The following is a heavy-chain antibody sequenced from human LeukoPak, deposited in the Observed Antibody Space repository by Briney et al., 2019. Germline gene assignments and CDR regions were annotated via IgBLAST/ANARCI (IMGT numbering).Heavy chain of an antibody. J-gene: IGHJ3*02. V-gene: IGHV4-30-2*01. CDR3: ARGPYYYGSGPQGTYDHAFDI. Sequence: NASETPSLTCAVSGGSISSGGYSWSWIRQPPGKGLEWIGYIYHSGSTYYNPSLKSRVTISVDRSKNQFSLKLSSVTAADTAVYYCARGPYYYGSGPQGTYDHAFDIWGQGTMVTVSS. CDR2: IYHSGST. D-gene: IGHD3-10*01. CDR1: GGSISSGGYS.